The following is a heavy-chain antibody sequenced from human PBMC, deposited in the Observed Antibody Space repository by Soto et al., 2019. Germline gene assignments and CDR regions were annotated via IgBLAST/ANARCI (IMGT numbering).Heavy chain of an antibody. J-gene: IGHJ4*02. D-gene: IGHD3-10*01. CDR2: IYYSGST. V-gene: IGHV4-59*01. Sequence: SETLSLTCTVSGGSISSYYWSWIRQPPGKGLEWIGYIYYSGSTNYNPSLKSRVTISVDTSKNQFSLKLSSVTAADTAVYYCASLNYYGSGRVSGYYFEYWGQGTLVTVS. CDR1: GGSISSYY. CDR3: ASLNYYGSGRVSGYYFEY.